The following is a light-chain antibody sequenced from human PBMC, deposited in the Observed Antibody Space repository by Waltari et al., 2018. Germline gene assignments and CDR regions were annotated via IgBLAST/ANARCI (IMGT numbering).Light chain of an antibody. J-gene: IGLJ2*01. Sequence: QSGLTQPPSVSGAPGQRVTISCTGSSSHIGAGYDVHWYQLLPGTAPKPLIYGNSNRPSGVPDRFSGSKSGTSASLAITGLQAEDEADYYCQSYDSSLSGSIFGGGTKLTVL. CDR1: SSHIGAGYD. V-gene: IGLV1-40*01. CDR3: QSYDSSLSGSI. CDR2: GNS.